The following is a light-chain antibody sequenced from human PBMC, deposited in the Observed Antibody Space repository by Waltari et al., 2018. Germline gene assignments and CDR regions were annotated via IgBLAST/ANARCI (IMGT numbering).Light chain of an antibody. CDR1: QSVSIN. CDR3: QQTSSWPLT. CDR2: DTS. Sequence: EIVLTQSPATLSLSPGQRATLSCRASQSVSINLGWYQQKRGQPPRPLIYDTSNRATGIPDRCSASGFGTDFTLTISSLEPEDFAVYFCQQTSSWPLTFGGGTKVEIK. V-gene: IGKV3-11*01. J-gene: IGKJ4*01.